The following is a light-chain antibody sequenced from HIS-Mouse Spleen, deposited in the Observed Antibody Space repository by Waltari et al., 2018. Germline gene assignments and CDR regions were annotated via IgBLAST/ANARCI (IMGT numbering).Light chain of an antibody. CDR3: CSYAGSYTYV. V-gene: IGLV2-11*01. J-gene: IGLJ1*01. Sequence: QSALTQPRSVSGSPGQSVTISCTGTSSDVGGYHYVSWYQQHPGKAPKLMIYDVSKRPSGVPVRFSGSKSGNTASLTISGLQAEDEADYYCCSYAGSYTYVFGTGTKVTVL. CDR2: DVS. CDR1: SSDVGGYHY.